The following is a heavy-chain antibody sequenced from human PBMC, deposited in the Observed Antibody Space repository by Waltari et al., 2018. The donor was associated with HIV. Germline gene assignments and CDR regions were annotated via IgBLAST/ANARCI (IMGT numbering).Heavy chain of an antibody. D-gene: IGHD3-22*01. CDR1: GYTLTELS. CDR2: FDPEDGET. J-gene: IGHJ3*02. V-gene: IGHV1-24*01. CDR3: ATSGYYYDSSGYSIVAFDI. Sequence: QVQLVQSGAEVKKPGASVNVYCKVSGYTLTELSMHWVRQAPGKGLEWMGGFDPEDGETSYAQKFQGRVTMTEDTSTDTAYMELSSLRSEDTAVYYCATSGYYYDSSGYSIVAFDIWGQGTMVTVSS.